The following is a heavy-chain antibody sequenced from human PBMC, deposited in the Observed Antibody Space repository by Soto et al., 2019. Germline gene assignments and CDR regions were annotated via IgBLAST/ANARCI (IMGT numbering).Heavy chain of an antibody. D-gene: IGHD2-21*02. V-gene: IGHV4-30-4*01. CDR2: VYYTGST. CDR3: VRTAREGAVAPHWFDR. J-gene: IGHJ5*02. CDR1: GASIRSTDYY. Sequence: SETLSLTCTVSGASIRSTDYYWSCMRQAPGKGLEWIGYVYYTGSTYYNPSLMSRLTISVDTSKNQFSLKLTSVTAAETAVYYCVRTAREGAVAPHWFDRWGQGTQVTVSS.